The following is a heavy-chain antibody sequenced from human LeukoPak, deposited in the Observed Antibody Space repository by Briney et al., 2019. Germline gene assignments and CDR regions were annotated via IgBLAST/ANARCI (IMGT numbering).Heavy chain of an antibody. D-gene: IGHD3-3*01. CDR2: INAGNGNT. J-gene: IGHJ6*02. V-gene: IGHV1-3*01. CDR3: ARDISGYDFGSGYNTYYYGMDV. Sequence: ASVKVSCKASGYTFTSYAMHWVRQAPGQRLEWMGWINAGNGNTKYSQKFQGRVTITRDTSASTAYMELSSLRSDDTAVYYCARDISGYDFGSGYNTYYYGMDVWGQGTTVTVSS. CDR1: GYTFTSYA.